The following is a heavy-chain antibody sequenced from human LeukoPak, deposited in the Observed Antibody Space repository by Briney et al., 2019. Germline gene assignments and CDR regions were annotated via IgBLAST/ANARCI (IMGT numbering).Heavy chain of an antibody. D-gene: IGHD6-19*01. CDR1: GGSISTSSYY. V-gene: IGHV4-39*07. CDR3: ARDSGQWLP. CDR2: IFYSGST. J-gene: IGHJ4*02. Sequence: SETLSLTCTVSGGSISTSSYYWGWVRQPPGKGLEWIGNIFYSGSTYYSPSLKSRVTISLDTSRNQFSLKLSSVTAADTAVYYCARDSGQWLPWGQGTLVTVSS.